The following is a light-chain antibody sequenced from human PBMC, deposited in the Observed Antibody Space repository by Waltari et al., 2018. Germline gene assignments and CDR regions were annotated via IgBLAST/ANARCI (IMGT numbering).Light chain of an antibody. V-gene: IGKV1-16*02. CDR1: QDISNS. J-gene: IGKJ4*01. Sequence: DIQMPQSPSPLSASLGDRVTITCRASQDISNSLAWFQQKPGKAPKSLISAASSLQSGVPSKFSGSGSGTDFTLTISSLQPEDFATYYCQQYNSYPRTFGGGTKVEIK. CDR2: AAS. CDR3: QQYNSYPRT.